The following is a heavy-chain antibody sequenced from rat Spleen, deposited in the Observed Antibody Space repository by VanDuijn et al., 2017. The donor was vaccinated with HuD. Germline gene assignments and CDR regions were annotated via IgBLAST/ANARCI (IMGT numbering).Heavy chain of an antibody. CDR1: GFSLTDYS. CDR3: TRSPTYYNSYIGWFVY. V-gene: IGHV2S63*01. CDR2: MWSGGST. Sequence: EVQLKESGPGLVQPSQTLSLTCTVSGFSLTDYSVHCVRQPQGKGLEWMVVMWSGGSTAYNSLLKSRLNISRDTSKSQVFLKMNSLQTDDTAIYFCTRSPTYYNSYIGWFVYWGQGTLVTVSS. J-gene: IGHJ3*01. D-gene: IGHD1-2*01.